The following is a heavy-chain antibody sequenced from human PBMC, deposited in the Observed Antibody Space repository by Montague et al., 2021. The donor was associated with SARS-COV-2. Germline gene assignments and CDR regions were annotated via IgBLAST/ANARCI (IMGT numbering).Heavy chain of an antibody. CDR1: GGSISDYY. Sequence: SETLSLTCSVSGGSISDYYWSWIRQPPGKGLEWIGHLYYSGSTTYKPSLKSRVTMSVNTSKNQLSLKLSSVTAADTAVYYCARRGSSVWGVTVSAELDYWGQGILVIVSS. V-gene: IGHV4-59*08. CDR3: ARRGSSVWGVTVSAELDY. D-gene: IGHD3-10*01. CDR2: LYYSGST. J-gene: IGHJ4*02.